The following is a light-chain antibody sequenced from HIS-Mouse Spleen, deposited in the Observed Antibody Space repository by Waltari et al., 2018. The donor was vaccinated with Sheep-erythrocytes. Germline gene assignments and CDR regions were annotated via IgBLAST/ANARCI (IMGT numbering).Light chain of an antibody. J-gene: IGKJ4*01. V-gene: IGKV1-33*01. CDR1: QDISNY. CDR3: QQYDNLLT. Sequence: DIQMTQSPFSLSASVGDRVTITCQASQDISNYLNWYQQKPVKAPKLLIYDASNLETGVPSRFSGSGSGTDFTFTISSLQPEDIATYYCQQYDNLLTFGGGTKVEIK. CDR2: DAS.